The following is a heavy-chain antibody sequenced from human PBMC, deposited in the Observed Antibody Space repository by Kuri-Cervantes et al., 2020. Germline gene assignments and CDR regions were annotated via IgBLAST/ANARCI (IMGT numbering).Heavy chain of an antibody. CDR2: ISSSGSTI. Sequence: GESLKISCAASGFTFSSYAMSWIRQAPGKGLEWVSYISSSGSTIYYADSVKGRFTISRDNAKNSLFLQMDSLRAEDTAVYYCARGVGTQWPPQWGQGTLVTVSS. V-gene: IGHV3-11*04. D-gene: IGHD6-19*01. J-gene: IGHJ4*02. CDR3: ARGVGTQWPPQ. CDR1: GFTFSSYA.